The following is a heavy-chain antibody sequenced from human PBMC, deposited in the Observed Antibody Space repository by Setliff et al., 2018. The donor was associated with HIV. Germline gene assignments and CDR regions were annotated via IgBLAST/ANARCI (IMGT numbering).Heavy chain of an antibody. D-gene: IGHD6-19*01. CDR3: ARLSGNLAVAGNYYFDY. J-gene: IGHJ4*02. Sequence: PGESLKISCKGSAYTFTSYWIGWVRQMPGKGLEWMGIIYPGDSDTRYSPSFQGQVTISADKSISTAYLQWSSLKASDTAMYYCARLSGNLAVAGNYYFDYWGQGTLVTVS. CDR1: AYTFTSYW. CDR2: IYPGDSDT. V-gene: IGHV5-51*01.